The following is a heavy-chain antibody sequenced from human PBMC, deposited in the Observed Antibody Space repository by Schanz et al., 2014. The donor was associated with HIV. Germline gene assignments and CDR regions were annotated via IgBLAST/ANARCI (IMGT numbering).Heavy chain of an antibody. D-gene: IGHD3-3*01. CDR2: ILPTFATA. J-gene: IGHJ6*02. CDR1: GGTFSSHA. Sequence: QVQLVQSGAEVKKPGSSVKVSCKASGGTFSSHAISWVRQAPGQGLEWMGGILPTFATANYAQRFQGRVTITADESTSTAYMELSGLRSEDTAVYYCARGECDFWSGYCPHFHYFDLDVWGPGTSVTVSS. V-gene: IGHV1-69*01. CDR3: ARGECDFWSGYCPHFHYFDLDV.